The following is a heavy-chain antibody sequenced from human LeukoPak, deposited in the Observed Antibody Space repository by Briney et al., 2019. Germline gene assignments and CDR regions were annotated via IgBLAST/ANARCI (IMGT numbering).Heavy chain of an antibody. Sequence: SETLSLTCTVSGGSINSYYWSWIRQPPGKGLEWIGYIYYSGSTNYNPSLKSRVTISVDTSKNQFSLKLSSVTAADTAVYYCARREGLWYPLPHWYFDLWGRGTLVTVSS. CDR3: ARREGLWYPLPHWYFDL. CDR1: GGSINSYY. V-gene: IGHV4-59*08. J-gene: IGHJ2*01. D-gene: IGHD3-10*01. CDR2: IYYSGST.